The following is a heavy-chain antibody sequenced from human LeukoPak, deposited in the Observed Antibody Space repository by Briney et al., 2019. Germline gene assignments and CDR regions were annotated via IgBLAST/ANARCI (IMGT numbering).Heavy chain of an antibody. D-gene: IGHD1-26*01. Sequence: PSQTLSLTCTVTGTSIRSGSYYWNWIRQAAGKGLEWIGRMYIGGRTTYNPSLKGRVTISLETTENQFSLRLRSVTAADTAVYYCAREAHGLRVGAAFDYWGQGTLATVSS. CDR3: AREAHGLRVGAAFDY. J-gene: IGHJ4*02. V-gene: IGHV4-61*02. CDR2: MYIGGRT. CDR1: GTSIRSGSYY.